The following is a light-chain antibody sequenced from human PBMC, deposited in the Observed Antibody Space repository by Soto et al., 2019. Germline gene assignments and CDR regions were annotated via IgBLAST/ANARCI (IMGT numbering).Light chain of an antibody. J-gene: IGKJ1*01. CDR3: QQANSFPWT. V-gene: IGKV1D-12*01. Sequence: DIQMTQSPSAVAASVGDRVTSTCRASQDISGWLAWFQQKPGKAPNLLIYAASILQSGVPSRFSGSGSGTDFTLTITYLQPEDFATYYCQQANSFPWTFGQGTTGDIK. CDR2: AAS. CDR1: QDISGW.